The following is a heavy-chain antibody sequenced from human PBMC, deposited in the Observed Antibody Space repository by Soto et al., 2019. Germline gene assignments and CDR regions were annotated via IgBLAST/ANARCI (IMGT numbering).Heavy chain of an antibody. CDR3: ARLMPRIAVAGDNNWFDP. V-gene: IGHV1-3*01. J-gene: IGHJ5*02. CDR2: INAGNGNT. CDR1: GYTFTGYA. D-gene: IGHD6-19*01. Sequence: ASVKVSCKASGYTFTGYAMHWVRQAPGQRLEWMGWINAGNGNTKYSQKFQGRVTITRDTSASTAYMELSSLRSEDTAVYYCARLMPRIAVAGDNNWFDPWGQGTLVTVSS.